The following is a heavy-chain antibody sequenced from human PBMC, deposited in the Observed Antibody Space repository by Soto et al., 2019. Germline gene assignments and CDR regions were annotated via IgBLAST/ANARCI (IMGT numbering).Heavy chain of an antibody. CDR2: IYYSGST. D-gene: IGHD5-12*01. J-gene: IGHJ4*02. CDR3: ARGAYLEMATYFDY. CDR1: GGSISSGDYY. Sequence: SETLSLTCTVSGGSISSGDYYWSWIRQPPGKGLEWIGYIYYSGSTYYNPSLKSRVTISVDTSKNQFSLKLSSVTAADTAVYYCARGAYLEMATYFDYWGQGTLVTVSS. V-gene: IGHV4-30-4*01.